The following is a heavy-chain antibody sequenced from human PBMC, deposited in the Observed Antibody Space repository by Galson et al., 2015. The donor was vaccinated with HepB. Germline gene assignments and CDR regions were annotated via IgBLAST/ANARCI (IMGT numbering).Heavy chain of an antibody. CDR1: GFTFSSYW. CDR2: IYYSGST. V-gene: IGHV4-59*01. D-gene: IGHD1-26*01. Sequence: LRLSCAASGFTFSSYWMHWVRQAPGKGLEWIGYIYYSGSTNYNPSLKSRVTISVDTSKNQFSLELSPVTAADTALYYCARDARIVGAINDAFDIWGQGTMVTVSS. J-gene: IGHJ3*02. CDR3: ARDARIVGAINDAFDI.